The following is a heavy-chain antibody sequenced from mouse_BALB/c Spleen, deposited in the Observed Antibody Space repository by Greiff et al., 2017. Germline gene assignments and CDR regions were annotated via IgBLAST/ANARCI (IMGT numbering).Heavy chain of an antibody. D-gene: IGHD2-3*01. V-gene: IGHV5-9-3*01. CDR1: GFTFSSYA. CDR2: ISSGGSYT. J-gene: IGHJ3*01. Sequence: EVKLVESGGGLVKPGGSLKLSCAASGFTFSSYAMSWVRQTPEKRLEWVATISSGGSYTYYPDSVKGRFTITRDNAKNTLYLQMSSLRSEDTAMYYCASHGFDGYYWAFAYWGQGTLVTVSA. CDR3: ASHGFDGYYWAFAY.